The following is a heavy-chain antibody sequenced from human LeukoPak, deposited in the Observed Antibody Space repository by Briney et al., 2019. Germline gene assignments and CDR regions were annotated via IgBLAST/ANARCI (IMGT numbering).Heavy chain of an antibody. D-gene: IGHD5-12*01. CDR1: GYTFTSYA. V-gene: IGHV1-3*01. CDR3: ARENSGYGYSFDY. J-gene: IGHJ4*02. CDR2: INAGNGNT. Sequence: ASVKVSCKASGYTFTSYAMHWVRQGPGQRLEWMGWINAGNGNTKYSQKFQGRVTISRDTSASTAYMELSSLRSEDTAVYYCARENSGYGYSFDYWGQGTLVTVSS.